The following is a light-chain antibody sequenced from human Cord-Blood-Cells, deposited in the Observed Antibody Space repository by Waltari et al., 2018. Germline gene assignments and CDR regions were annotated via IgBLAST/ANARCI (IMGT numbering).Light chain of an antibody. V-gene: IGLV1-47*01. J-gene: IGLJ3*02. CDR2: RNN. Sequence: QSVLTQPPSASGTPGQRVTISCSGSSSNIGSNYVYWYQQLPGTAPKLLIYRNNQRPSGLPDRFSASKSGTSASLAISGLRSEDEADYYCAAWDDSLSGWVFGGGTKLTVL. CDR3: AAWDDSLSGWV. CDR1: SSNIGSNY.